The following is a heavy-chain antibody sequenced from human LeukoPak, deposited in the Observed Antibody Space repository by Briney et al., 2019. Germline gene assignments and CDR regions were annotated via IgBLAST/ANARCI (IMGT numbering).Heavy chain of an antibody. CDR3: ARGVRPVDY. D-gene: IGHD3-16*02. V-gene: IGHV4-34*01. J-gene: IGHJ4*02. CDR1: GGSFSGYY. Sequence: SETLSLTCAVYGGSFSGYYWSWIRQPPGKGLEWIGEINHSGSTNNNPSLKSRVTISVDTSKNQFSLKLSSVTAADTAVYYCARGVRPVDYWGQGTLVTVSS. CDR2: INHSGST.